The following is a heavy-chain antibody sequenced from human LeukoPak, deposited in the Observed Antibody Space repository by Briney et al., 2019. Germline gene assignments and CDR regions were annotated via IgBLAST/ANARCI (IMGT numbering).Heavy chain of an antibody. Sequence: GSLRLSCAASGFTFSSYAMHWVRQAPGKGLEWVAVISYDGSNKYYADSVKGRFTISRDNSKNTLYLQMNSLRAEDTAVYYCARDIAVAGTGDYWGQGTLVTVSS. CDR3: ARDIAVAGTGDY. CDR2: ISYDGSNK. CDR1: GFTFSSYA. D-gene: IGHD6-19*01. V-gene: IGHV3-30-3*01. J-gene: IGHJ4*02.